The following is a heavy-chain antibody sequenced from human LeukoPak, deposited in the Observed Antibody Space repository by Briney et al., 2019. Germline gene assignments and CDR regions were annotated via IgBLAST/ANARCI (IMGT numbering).Heavy chain of an antibody. J-gene: IGHJ5*02. CDR1: GYTFTSYG. V-gene: IGHV1-18*01. D-gene: IGHD3-10*01. Sequence: GASVKVSCKASGYTFTSYGISWVQQAPGQGLEWMGWISAYNGNTNYAQKHQGRVTMTTDTSTSTAYMELRSLRSDDTAVYYCARDGRLLGDNWFDPWGQGTLVTVSS. CDR3: ARDGRLLGDNWFDP. CDR2: ISAYNGNT.